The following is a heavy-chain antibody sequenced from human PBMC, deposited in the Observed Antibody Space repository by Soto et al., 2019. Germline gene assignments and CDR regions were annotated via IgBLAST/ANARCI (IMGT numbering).Heavy chain of an antibody. CDR2: IIPIFGTA. V-gene: IGHV1-69*01. Sequence: QVQLVQSGAEVKKPGSSVKVSCKASGGTFSSYAISWVRQSPGQGLEWMGGIIPIFGTANYAQKFQGRVTITADESTRTAYMELSSLRSEDTAVYYCARDSSGWYGGYFDYWGQGTLVTVSS. CDR3: ARDSSGWYGGYFDY. D-gene: IGHD6-19*01. J-gene: IGHJ4*02. CDR1: GGTFSSYA.